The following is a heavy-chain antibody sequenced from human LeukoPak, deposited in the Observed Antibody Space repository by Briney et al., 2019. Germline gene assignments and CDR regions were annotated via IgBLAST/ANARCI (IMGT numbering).Heavy chain of an antibody. D-gene: IGHD4-17*01. Sequence: SETLSLTCAVSGDSISSGDYSWNWIRQPPGKGLEWIGYTYPSGITYYNPSLKSRVTISVDRSNNQFSLKLTSVTAADTAVYYCARALTTVTTFALDIWGQGTVVTVSS. CDR3: ARALTTVTTFALDI. CDR2: TYPSGIT. J-gene: IGHJ3*02. CDR1: GDSISSGDYS. V-gene: IGHV4-30-2*01.